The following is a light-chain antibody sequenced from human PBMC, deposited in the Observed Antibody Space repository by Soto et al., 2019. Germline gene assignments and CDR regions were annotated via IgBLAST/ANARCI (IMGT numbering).Light chain of an antibody. CDR1: ENIRTY. Sequence: DIEMTQSPSSLSASVGDRVTLTCRASENIRTYLNWYQHKPGKAPNLLIYGASTLQSGVPSRFSGSGSGTDFTLTISRLQPEDFAKYYCQESYSDPEFTFGGGTKVDIK. CDR3: QESYSDPEFT. CDR2: GAS. J-gene: IGKJ4*01. V-gene: IGKV1-39*01.